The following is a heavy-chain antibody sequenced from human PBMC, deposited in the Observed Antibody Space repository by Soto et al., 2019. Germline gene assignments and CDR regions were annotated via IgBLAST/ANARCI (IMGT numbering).Heavy chain of an antibody. D-gene: IGHD6-19*01. V-gene: IGHV3-23*01. CDR2: ISGSGGST. CDR3: AKAGWWFDP. J-gene: IGHJ5*02. CDR1: GLTFSSYD. Sequence: EVQLLESGGGLVQPGGSLRLSCEASGLTFSSYDMSWVRQAPGKGLEWVSAISGSGGSTYYADSVKGRFTISRDNYKNTLSLQMNSLRAEDTAVYYCAKAGWWFDPWGQGTLVTVSS.